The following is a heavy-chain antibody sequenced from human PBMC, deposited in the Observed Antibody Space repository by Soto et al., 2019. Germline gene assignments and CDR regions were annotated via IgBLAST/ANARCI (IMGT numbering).Heavy chain of an antibody. J-gene: IGHJ5*02. CDR1: VFTFRTFA. D-gene: IGHD6-13*01. V-gene: IGHV3-64D*06. Sequence: VGSLRLSCSASVFTFRTFAMHCVRHAPGRGLEYVSAVSSSGGSTMYADSVKDRFTISRDNSKNTLYLQMRSLRAEDTAVYYCVKGSSSWYATNRFQPWGQGTLVNVS. CDR3: VKGSSSWYATNRFQP. CDR2: VSSSGGST.